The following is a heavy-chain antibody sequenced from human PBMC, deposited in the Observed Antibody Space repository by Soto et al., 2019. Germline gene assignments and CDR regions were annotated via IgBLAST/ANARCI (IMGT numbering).Heavy chain of an antibody. Sequence: SETLSLTCAVSGGSISSSSYYWGWIRQPPGKGLEWIGSIYYSGSTYYNPSLKSRVTISVDTSKNQFSLKLSSVTAADTAVYYCARHKRYYGSGSSYFDYWGQGTLVTVSS. D-gene: IGHD3-10*01. CDR2: IYYSGST. CDR1: GGSISSSSYY. J-gene: IGHJ4*02. CDR3: ARHKRYYGSGSSYFDY. V-gene: IGHV4-39*01.